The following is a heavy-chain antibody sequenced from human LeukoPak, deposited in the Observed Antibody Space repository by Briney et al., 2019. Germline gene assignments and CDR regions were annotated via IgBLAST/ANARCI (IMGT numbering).Heavy chain of an antibody. CDR3: ARGSITMVRGVRAQKNYYYYYMDV. V-gene: IGHV1-2*02. CDR2: INPNSGGT. J-gene: IGHJ6*03. D-gene: IGHD3-10*01. CDR1: GYTFTGYY. Sequence: ASVKVSCKASGYTFTGYYMHWVRQAPGQGLEWMGWINPNSGGTNYAQKFQGRVTMTRNTSISTAYMELSSLRSEDTAVYYCARGSITMVRGVRAQKNYYYYYMDVWGKGTTVTISS.